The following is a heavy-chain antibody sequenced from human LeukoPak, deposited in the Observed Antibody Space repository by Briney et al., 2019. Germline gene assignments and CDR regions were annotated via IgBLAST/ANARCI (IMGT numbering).Heavy chain of an antibody. J-gene: IGHJ5*02. CDR3: ARHAKGRGFDP. CDR1: GGSFSGYY. Sequence: SETLSLTCAVYGGSFSGYYWSWIRQPPGKGLEWIGEINHSGSTNYNPSLKSRVTISVDTSKNQFSLKLSSVTAADTAVYYCARHAKGRGFDPWGQGTLVTVSS. CDR2: INHSGST. V-gene: IGHV4-34*01. D-gene: IGHD3-10*01.